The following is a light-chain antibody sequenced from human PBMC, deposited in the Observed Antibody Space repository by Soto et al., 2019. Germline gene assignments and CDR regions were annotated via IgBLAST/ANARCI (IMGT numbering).Light chain of an antibody. V-gene: IGLV2-14*01. CDR2: EVT. CDR3: SSYTSTNTLI. Sequence: QSVLTQPASVYGSPGQSITISCNGTSSDIGGYNYVSWFQQYPGKAPKVMIYEVTNRPSGVSNRFSGSKSGNTASLTISGLQAEDEADYYCSSYTSTNTLIFGGGNKVTV. CDR1: SSDIGGYNY. J-gene: IGLJ2*01.